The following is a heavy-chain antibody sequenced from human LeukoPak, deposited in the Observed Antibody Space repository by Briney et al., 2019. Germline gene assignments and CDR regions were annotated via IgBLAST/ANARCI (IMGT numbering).Heavy chain of an antibody. D-gene: IGHD6-19*01. V-gene: IGHV3-30*18. CDR2: ISYDGSNK. CDR1: GFTFSSYG. Sequence: GGSLRLSCAASGFTFSSYGMHWVRQAPGKGLEWVAVISYDGSNKYYADSVKGRFTISRDNSKNTLYLQMNSLRAEDTAVYYCAKGKDSVAGATNDYWGQGTLVTVSS. CDR3: AKGKDSVAGATNDY. J-gene: IGHJ4*02.